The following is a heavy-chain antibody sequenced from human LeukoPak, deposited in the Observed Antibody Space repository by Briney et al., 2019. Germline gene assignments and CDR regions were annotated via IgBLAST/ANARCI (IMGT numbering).Heavy chain of an antibody. Sequence: ASVKVSCKASGYTLTGYYMHWVRQAPGQGLEWMGWINPNSGGTNYAQKFQGRVTMTRDTSISTAYMELSRLRSDDTAVYYCARPYYDFWSGYYTGGRYRLDYWGQGTLVTVSS. J-gene: IGHJ4*02. CDR3: ARPYYDFWSGYYTGGRYRLDY. CDR2: INPNSGGT. D-gene: IGHD3-3*01. V-gene: IGHV1-2*02. CDR1: GYTLTGYY.